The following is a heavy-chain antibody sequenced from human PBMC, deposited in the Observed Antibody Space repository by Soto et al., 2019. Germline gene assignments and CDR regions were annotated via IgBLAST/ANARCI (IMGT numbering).Heavy chain of an antibody. D-gene: IGHD1-26*01. CDR2: ISSSSSYI. V-gene: IGHV3-21*01. J-gene: IGHJ4*02. Sequence: PGGSLRLSCAASGFTFSSYSMNWVRQAPGKGLEWVSSISSSSSYIYYADSVKGRFTISRDNAKNSLYLQMNSLRAEDTAVYYCARDHMVGATGSDYWGQGTLVTVSS. CDR3: ARDHMVGATGSDY. CDR1: GFTFSSYS.